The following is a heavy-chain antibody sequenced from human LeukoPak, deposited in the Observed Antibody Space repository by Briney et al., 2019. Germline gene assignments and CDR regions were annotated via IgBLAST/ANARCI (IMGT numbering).Heavy chain of an antibody. CDR3: ARDGCSSTSCYTPYYFDY. CDR2: IYTSGST. CDR1: GGSISSYY. D-gene: IGHD2-2*02. V-gene: IGHV4-4*07. Sequence: SETLSLTCTASGGSISSYYWSWIRQPAGKGLEWIGRIYTSGSTNYNPSLKSRVTMSVDTSKNQFSLKLSSVTAADTAMYYCARDGCSSTSCYTPYYFDYWGQGTLVTVSS. J-gene: IGHJ4*02.